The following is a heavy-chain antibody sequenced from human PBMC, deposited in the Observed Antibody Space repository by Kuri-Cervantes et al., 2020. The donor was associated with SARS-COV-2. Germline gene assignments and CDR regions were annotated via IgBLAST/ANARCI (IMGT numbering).Heavy chain of an antibody. J-gene: IGHJ4*02. CDR1: GFTFSSYV. V-gene: IGHV3-30*18. CDR3: AKEAIVGAYYFDY. D-gene: IGHD1-26*01. CDR2: ISYDGSNK. Sequence: GESLKISCAASGFTFSSYVMHWVRQAPGKGLEWVAVISYDGSNKYYADSVKGRFTISRDNSKNTLYLQMNSLRAEDTAVYYCAKEAIVGAYYFDYWGQGTLVTVSS.